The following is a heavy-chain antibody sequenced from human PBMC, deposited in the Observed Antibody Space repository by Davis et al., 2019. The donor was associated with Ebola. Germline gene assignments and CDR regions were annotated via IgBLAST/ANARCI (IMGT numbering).Heavy chain of an antibody. CDR2: IHSDGTST. V-gene: IGHV3-74*01. Sequence: HTGGSLRLSCAASGFSFSSTWMHWVRQAPGKGLVWVSRIHSDGTSTIYTDSVKGRFTISRDNAKNTLYLQMNSLRAEDTAVYYCARGRAVAEFDYWGQGTLVTVSS. D-gene: IGHD6-19*01. J-gene: IGHJ4*02. CDR1: GFSFSSTW. CDR3: ARGRAVAEFDY.